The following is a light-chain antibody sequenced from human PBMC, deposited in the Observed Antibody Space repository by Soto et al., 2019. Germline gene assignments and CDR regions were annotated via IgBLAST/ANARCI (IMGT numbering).Light chain of an antibody. J-gene: IGKJ1*01. CDR1: QSVSSN. CDR3: QQYGSSRT. Sequence: IVLTQSPGTLSLSPGERATLSCRASQSVSSNLAWYQQKPGQAPRLLIYGASTRATGIPDRFSGSGSGTDFTLTISRLEPEDFAVYYCQQYGSSRTFGQGTKVDIK. V-gene: IGKV3-20*01. CDR2: GAS.